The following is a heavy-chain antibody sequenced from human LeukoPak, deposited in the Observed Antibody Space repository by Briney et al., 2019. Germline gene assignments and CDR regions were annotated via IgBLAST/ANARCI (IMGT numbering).Heavy chain of an antibody. CDR1: GFTFSSYA. CDR3: ARDTYYYDSSGYYDGD. D-gene: IGHD3-22*01. J-gene: IGHJ4*01. Sequence: HTGGSLRLSCAASGFTFSSYAMSWVRQAPGKGLEWVAVISYDGSNKYYADSVKGRFTISRDNSKNTLYLQMNSLRAEDTAVYYCARDTYYYDSSGYYDGDWGHGTLVTVSS. CDR2: ISYDGSNK. V-gene: IGHV3-30-3*01.